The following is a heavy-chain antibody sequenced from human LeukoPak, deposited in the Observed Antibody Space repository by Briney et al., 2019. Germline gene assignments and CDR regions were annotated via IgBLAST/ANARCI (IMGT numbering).Heavy chain of an antibody. D-gene: IGHD5-18*01. Sequence: ASVKVACKASGGTFSSYAISWVRQAPGQGLEWMGWISGYNGDTRYAQNLQGRVTVTTDTSTSTAYMELRSLRSDDTAVYYCARERRGYSYGRGDYWGQGTLVTVSS. CDR3: ARERRGYSYGRGDY. V-gene: IGHV1-18*01. CDR2: ISGYNGDT. J-gene: IGHJ4*02. CDR1: GGTFSSYA.